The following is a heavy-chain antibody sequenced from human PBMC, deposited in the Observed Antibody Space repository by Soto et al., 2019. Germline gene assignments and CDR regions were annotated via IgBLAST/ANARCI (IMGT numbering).Heavy chain of an antibody. D-gene: IGHD4-17*01. Sequence: GGSLRLSCAASGFTFSSYAMSWVRQAPGKGLEWVSAISGSGGSTYYADSVKGRFTISRDNSKNTLYLQMNSLRAEDTAVYYCAKDLPYGDQTEDYYYYYYMDVWGKGTTVTVSS. J-gene: IGHJ6*03. CDR1: GFTFSSYA. CDR2: ISGSGGST. CDR3: AKDLPYGDQTEDYYYYYYMDV. V-gene: IGHV3-23*01.